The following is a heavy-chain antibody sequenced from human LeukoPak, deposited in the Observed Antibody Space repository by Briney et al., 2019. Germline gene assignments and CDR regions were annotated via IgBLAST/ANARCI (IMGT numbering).Heavy chain of an antibody. CDR2: TTASGGST. Sequence: GGSLRLSCAASGFTFSTYGMNWVRQAPGKGLEWVSGTTASGGSTYYAESVKGRFTISRDNAKNSLYLQMNSLRAEDTAVYYCAELGITMIGGVWGKGTTVTISS. D-gene: IGHD3-10*02. V-gene: IGHV3-23*01. J-gene: IGHJ6*04. CDR3: AELGITMIGGV. CDR1: GFTFSTYG.